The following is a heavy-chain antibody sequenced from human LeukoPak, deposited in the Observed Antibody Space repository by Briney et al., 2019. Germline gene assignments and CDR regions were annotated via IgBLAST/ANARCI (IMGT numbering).Heavy chain of an antibody. CDR2: ISYDGSNK. CDR1: GFTFSSYA. V-gene: IGHV3-30-3*01. D-gene: IGHD6-19*01. Sequence: GGSLRLSCAASGFTFSSYAMHWVRQAPGKGLEWVAVISYDGSNKYYADSVKGRFTISRDNSQNTLYLQMNSLGPEDTAIYYCARDRARGPSSGWSDYWGQGSPVSVSS. CDR3: ARDRARGPSSGWSDY. J-gene: IGHJ4*02.